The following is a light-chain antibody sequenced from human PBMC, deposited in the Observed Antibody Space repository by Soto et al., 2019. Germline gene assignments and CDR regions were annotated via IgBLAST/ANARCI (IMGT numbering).Light chain of an antibody. Sequence: QSVLTHPLSVSGAPGQRVPIFCTGSSSNIGAGYDVHWYQRLPGTAPKLLIYGNTNRPSGVPDRFSGSKSDTSASLAIAGLQAEDEADYYCQSYDSSLITYVFGTGTKVTVL. J-gene: IGLJ1*01. V-gene: IGLV1-40*01. CDR1: SSNIGAGYD. CDR3: QSYDSSLITYV. CDR2: GNT.